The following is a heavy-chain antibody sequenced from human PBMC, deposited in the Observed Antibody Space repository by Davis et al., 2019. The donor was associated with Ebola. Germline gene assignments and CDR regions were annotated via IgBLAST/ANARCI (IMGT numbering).Heavy chain of an antibody. V-gene: IGHV3-15*01. CDR3: VTGGAGSGWFGF. CDR2: IKSKTDGGTT. D-gene: IGHD6-19*01. CDR1: GFTLSNAW. Sequence: PGESLKISCAASGFTLSNAWMSWVRQAPGKGLEWVGRIKSKTDGGTTDYAAPVKGRFTISRDDSKNMLYLQMNSLKTEDTAMYYCVTGGAGSGWFGFWGQGTLVTVSS. J-gene: IGHJ4*02.